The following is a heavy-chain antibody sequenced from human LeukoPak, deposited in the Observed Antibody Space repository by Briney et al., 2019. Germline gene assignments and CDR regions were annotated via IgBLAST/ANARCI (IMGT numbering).Heavy chain of an antibody. CDR2: IYYSGST. V-gene: IGHV4-59*08. CDR3: ARHWRPWSFDY. Sequence: SETLSLTCTVSGGTISSYYWSWIRQPPGKGLEWIGYIYYSGSTNYNPSLKSRVTISVDTSKNQFSLKLSSVTAADTAVYYCARHWRPWSFDYWGQGTLVTVSS. D-gene: IGHD6-6*01. J-gene: IGHJ4*02. CDR1: GGTISSYY.